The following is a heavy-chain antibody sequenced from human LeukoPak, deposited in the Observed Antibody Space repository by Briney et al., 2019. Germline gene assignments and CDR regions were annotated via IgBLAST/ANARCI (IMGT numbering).Heavy chain of an antibody. CDR3: AYSWRFV. J-gene: IGHJ6*02. Sequence: PGGSLRLSCAASGFTFRNYWMSWVRQAPGKGLEWVAGIQNNGNEKNYVDSVKGRFTISRDNAKNSLYLQMNSLRAEDTAVYYCAYSWRFVWGQGTTVTVSS. V-gene: IGHV3-7*01. CDR1: GFTFRNYW. CDR2: IQNNGNEK. D-gene: IGHD3-3*01.